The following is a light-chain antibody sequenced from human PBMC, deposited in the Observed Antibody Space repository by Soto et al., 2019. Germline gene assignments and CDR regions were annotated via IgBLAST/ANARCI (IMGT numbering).Light chain of an antibody. CDR3: QQYGSSPPWT. CDR2: GAS. CDR1: QSVSNSY. J-gene: IGKJ1*01. Sequence: EIVLTQSPGTLSLSPGERATLSCRASQSVSNSYLAWYQQKPGQAPRLLIYGASSRATGIPDRFSVSGSGTDFTLTISRLESEDFAVYYCQQYGSSPPWTFGQGTKVEIK. V-gene: IGKV3-20*01.